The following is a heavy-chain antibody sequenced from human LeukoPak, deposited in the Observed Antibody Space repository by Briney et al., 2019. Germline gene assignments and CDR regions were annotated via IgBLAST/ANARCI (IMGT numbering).Heavy chain of an antibody. V-gene: IGHV3-73*01. D-gene: IGHD6-19*01. CDR2: VRSKANSYAT. Sequence: GGSLRLSCAASGFTLSSYGMHWVRQASGKGLEWVGRVRSKANSYATAYAASVKGRFTISRDDSKNTAYLQMNSLKTEDTAVYYCTRLPVAVNYYYYYYYMDVWGKGTTVTVSS. CDR1: GFTLSSYG. CDR3: TRLPVAVNYYYYYYYMDV. J-gene: IGHJ6*03.